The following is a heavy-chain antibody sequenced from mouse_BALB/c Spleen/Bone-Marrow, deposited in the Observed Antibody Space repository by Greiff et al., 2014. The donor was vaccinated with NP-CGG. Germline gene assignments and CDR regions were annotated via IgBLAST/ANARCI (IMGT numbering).Heavy chain of an antibody. Sequence: DVQLQESGPGLVKPSQSLSLTCIVTGYSITRDYSCNWIRQFPGNKLEWMGYISYSGSTTYNPSLESRISITRDTSKNQFFLQLNSVTTEDTATYYCARSSSYGYDVGFAYWGQGTLVTVSA. D-gene: IGHD2-2*01. CDR3: ARSSSYGYDVGFAY. J-gene: IGHJ3*01. V-gene: IGHV3-2*02. CDR1: GYSITRDYS. CDR2: ISYSGST.